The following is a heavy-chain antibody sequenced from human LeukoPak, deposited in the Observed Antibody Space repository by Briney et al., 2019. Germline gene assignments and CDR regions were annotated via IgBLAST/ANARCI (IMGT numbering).Heavy chain of an antibody. Sequence: GGSLRLSCAVSGLTVRSNYMSWVRQAPGKGLEWISIIHSGGTTYYADSVKGRFTISRDNSKNTLYLQMNSLRAADTAVYYCARESSSSWYRYFEYWGQGTLVTVSS. D-gene: IGHD6-13*01. J-gene: IGHJ4*02. CDR3: ARESSSSWYRYFEY. V-gene: IGHV3-53*01. CDR2: IHSGGTT. CDR1: GLTVRSNY.